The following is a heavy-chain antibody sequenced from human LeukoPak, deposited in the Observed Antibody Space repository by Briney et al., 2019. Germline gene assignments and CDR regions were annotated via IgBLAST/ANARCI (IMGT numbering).Heavy chain of an antibody. CDR1: GFPFSSYG. CDR3: AKDLWDIVVVVAAGNYYGMDV. CDR2: IRYDGGNK. Sequence: GGSLRLSCAASGFPFSSYGMHWVRQAPGKGLEWVAFIRYDGGNKYYADSVKGRFTISRDNSKNTLYLQMNSLRAEDTAVYYCAKDLWDIVVVVAAGNYYGMDVWGQGTTVTVSS. D-gene: IGHD2-15*01. J-gene: IGHJ6*02. V-gene: IGHV3-30*02.